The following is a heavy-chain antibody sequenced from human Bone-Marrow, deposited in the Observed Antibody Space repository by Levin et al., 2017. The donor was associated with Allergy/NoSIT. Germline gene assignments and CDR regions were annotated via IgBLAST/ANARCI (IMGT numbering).Heavy chain of an antibody. V-gene: IGHV7-4-1*02. Sequence: GESLKISCKASGYTFTSYAMHWVRQAPGQGLEWMGWINTNTGNPTYAQGLTGRFVFSLDTSVSTAYLQISSLKADDTAVYYCARDQFYSSAWGPDYWGQGTLVTVSS. CDR3: ARDQFYSSAWGPDY. D-gene: IGHD6-19*01. J-gene: IGHJ4*02. CDR1: GYTFTSYA. CDR2: INTNTGNP.